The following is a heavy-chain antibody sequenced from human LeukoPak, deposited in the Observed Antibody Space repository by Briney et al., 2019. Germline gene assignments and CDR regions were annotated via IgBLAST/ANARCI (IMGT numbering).Heavy chain of an antibody. CDR3: ASLYCSGGSCPY. D-gene: IGHD2-15*01. Sequence: SETLSLTCTVSGGSISSYYWSWIRQPAGKGLEWIGRIYTSGSTNYNPSLKSRVTMSVDTSKNQFSLKLSSVTAADTAVYHCASLYCSGGSCPYWGQGTLVTVSS. V-gene: IGHV4-4*07. J-gene: IGHJ4*02. CDR1: GGSISSYY. CDR2: IYTSGST.